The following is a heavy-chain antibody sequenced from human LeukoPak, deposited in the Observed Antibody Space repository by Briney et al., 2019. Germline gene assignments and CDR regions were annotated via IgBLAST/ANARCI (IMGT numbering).Heavy chain of an antibody. V-gene: IGHV1-69*05. Sequence: ASVKVSCKASGGTFSSYAVSWVRQAPGQGLEWMGGIIPIFGTANYAQKFQGRVTITTDESTSTAYMELSSLRSEDTAVCYCAREPIYSGYGPDYYYYYYMDVWGKGTTVTVSS. D-gene: IGHD5-12*01. CDR1: GGTFSSYA. CDR2: IIPIFGTA. J-gene: IGHJ6*03. CDR3: AREPIYSGYGPDYYYYYYMDV.